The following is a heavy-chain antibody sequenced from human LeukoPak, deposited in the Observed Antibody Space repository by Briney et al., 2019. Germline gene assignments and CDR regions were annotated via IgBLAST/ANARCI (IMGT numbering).Heavy chain of an antibody. CDR3: AKDGVNHTLGLYFDY. D-gene: IGHD3-3*01. V-gene: IGHV3-30*02. J-gene: IGHJ4*02. CDR2: IRYDGSNQ. Sequence: GGCLRLSCAASGFTFSMYSMNWVRQAPGKWLGWVAFIRYDGSNQYYANSVKAQFTISRDNSTNTLYLQMNSLRADDTAVYYCAKDGVNHTLGLYFDYWGQGTLVTVSS. CDR1: GFTFSMYS.